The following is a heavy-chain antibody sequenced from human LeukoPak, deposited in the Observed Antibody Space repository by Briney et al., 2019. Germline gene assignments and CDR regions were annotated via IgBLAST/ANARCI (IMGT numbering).Heavy chain of an antibody. CDR1: GGSISSSNW. J-gene: IGHJ4*02. CDR2: IYHSGST. Sequence: SETLSLTCAVSGGSISSSNWWSWVRQPPGKGLEWIGEIYHSGSTNYSPSLKSRVTISVDKSKNQFSLKLSSVTAADTAVYYCARVSSGATTVDYWGQGTLVTVSS. CDR3: ARVSSGATTVDY. V-gene: IGHV4-4*02. D-gene: IGHD1-26*01.